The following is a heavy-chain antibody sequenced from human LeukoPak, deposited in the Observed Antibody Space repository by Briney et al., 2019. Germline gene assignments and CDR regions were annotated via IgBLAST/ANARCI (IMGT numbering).Heavy chain of an antibody. CDR1: GFPVSSNY. V-gene: IGHV3-21*01. J-gene: IGHJ4*02. Sequence: PGGSLRLSCAASGFPVSSNYMSWVRQAPGKGLEWVSSISSSSSYIYYADSVKGRFTISRDNAKNSLYLQMNSLRAEDTAVYYCGGYYYDSSGHPDYWGQGTLVTVSS. D-gene: IGHD3-22*01. CDR2: ISSSSSYI. CDR3: GGYYYDSSGHPDY.